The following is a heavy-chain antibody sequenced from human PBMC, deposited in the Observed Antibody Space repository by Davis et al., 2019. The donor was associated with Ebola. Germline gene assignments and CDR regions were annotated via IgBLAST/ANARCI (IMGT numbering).Heavy chain of an antibody. CDR2: INSDGSST. Sequence: GESLKISCAASGFTFSSYWMHWVRQAPGKGLVWVSRINSDGSSTSYADSVKGRFTISRDNAKNSLYLQMNSLRAEDTAVYYCARGTIAAAGNFDYWGQGTLVTVSS. CDR3: ARGTIAAAGNFDY. J-gene: IGHJ4*02. D-gene: IGHD6-13*01. CDR1: GFTFSSYW. V-gene: IGHV3-74*01.